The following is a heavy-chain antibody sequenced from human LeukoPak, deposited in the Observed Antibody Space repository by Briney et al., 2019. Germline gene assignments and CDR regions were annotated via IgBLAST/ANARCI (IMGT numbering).Heavy chain of an antibody. J-gene: IGHJ6*03. CDR3: ARDRTRYYYYSYMDV. V-gene: IGHV1-2*02. CDR1: EYTFTGYY. D-gene: IGHD1-14*01. Sequence: AASVKVSCKTSEYTFTGYYMHWVRQAPGQGLEWMGWINPNSGDTNYAQKFQGRVPMTRDTSISTAYMELSRLRSDDTAVYYCARDRTRYYYYSYMDVWGKGTAVTISS. CDR2: INPNSGDT.